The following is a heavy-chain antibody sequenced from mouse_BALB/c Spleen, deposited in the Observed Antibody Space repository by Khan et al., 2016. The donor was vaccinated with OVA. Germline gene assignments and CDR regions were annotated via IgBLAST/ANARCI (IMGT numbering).Heavy chain of an antibody. CDR3: TRYGTTGWFTY. J-gene: IGHJ3*01. CDR2: IDPFNGGT. V-gene: IGHV1S135*01. Sequence: QLQESGPELMKPGASVKISCKASGYSFTNYYIHWVKQSHGQSLEWLGYIDPFNGGTTYNQKFKGTATLTVDKSSRTAYMQLNNLTSEDSAVYYCTRYGTTGWFTYWGQGTLVTVSA. D-gene: IGHD1-1*01. CDR1: GYSFTNYY.